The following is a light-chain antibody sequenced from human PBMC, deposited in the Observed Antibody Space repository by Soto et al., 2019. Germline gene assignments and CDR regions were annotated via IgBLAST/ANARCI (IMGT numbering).Light chain of an antibody. CDR1: QTVRNNY. Sequence: EFVLTQSPGTLSLSPGGRATLSCRASQTVRNNYLAWYQQKPGQAPRLLIYDAFSRATGIPDRFSGGGSGTDFTLTISRLEPEDFAVYYCQQYGTPRSVTFGQGTRLEIK. CDR2: DAF. V-gene: IGKV3-20*01. CDR3: QQYGTPRSVT. J-gene: IGKJ5*01.